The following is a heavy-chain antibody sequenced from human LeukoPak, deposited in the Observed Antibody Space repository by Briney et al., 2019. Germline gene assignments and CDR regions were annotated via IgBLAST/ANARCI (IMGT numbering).Heavy chain of an antibody. CDR3: ARDLVDTRYYGMDV. CDR2: IRYDGSNK. Sequence: GSLRLSCAASGFTFSSYGMHWVRQAPGKGLEWVAFIRYDGSNKYYADSVKGRFTISRDNSKNTLYLQMNSLRAEDTAVYYCARDLVDTRYYGMDVWGQGTTVTVSS. D-gene: IGHD5-18*01. J-gene: IGHJ6*02. V-gene: IGHV3-30*02. CDR1: GFTFSSYG.